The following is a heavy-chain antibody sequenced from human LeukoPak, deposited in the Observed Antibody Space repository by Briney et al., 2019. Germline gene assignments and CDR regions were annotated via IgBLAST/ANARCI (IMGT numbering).Heavy chain of an antibody. Sequence: GGSLRLSCAASGLIVSNTYMTWVRQAPGKGLEWVSVIYSGGSTHYGDSVRGRYTISRDSSKNTLYLQMNNLKAEDTAVYYCASERASTYGPLGHWGQGTLVIVSS. J-gene: IGHJ4*02. CDR2: IYSGGST. D-gene: IGHD5-18*01. CDR1: GLIVSNTY. V-gene: IGHV3-53*01. CDR3: ASERASTYGPLGH.